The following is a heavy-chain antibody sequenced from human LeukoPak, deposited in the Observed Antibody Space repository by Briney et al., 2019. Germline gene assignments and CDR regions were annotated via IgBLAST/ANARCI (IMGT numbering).Heavy chain of an antibody. V-gene: IGHV4-34*01. CDR2: INHSGST. CDR1: GGSFSGYY. CDR3: ARGSYYGSGSYYNRQYYYYGMDV. Sequence: PSETLSLTCAVYGGSFSGYYWSWIRQPPGKGLEWIGEINHSGSTNHNPSLKSRVTISVDTSKNQFSLKLSSVTAADTAVYYCARGSYYGSGSYYNRQYYYYGMDVWGKGTTVTVSS. J-gene: IGHJ6*04. D-gene: IGHD3-10*01.